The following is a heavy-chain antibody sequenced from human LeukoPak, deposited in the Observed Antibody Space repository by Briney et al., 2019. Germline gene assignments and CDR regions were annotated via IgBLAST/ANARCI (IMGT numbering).Heavy chain of an antibody. D-gene: IGHD3-22*01. CDR3: ARGRYYDDSSGYYGALGY. V-gene: IGHV3-66*01. Sequence: GGSLRLSCAASGFTVSSNYMSWVRQAPGKGLEWVSVIYSGGSTYYADSVKGRFTISRDNSKNTLYLQMNSLRAEDTAVYYCARGRYYDDSSGYYGALGYWGQGTLVTVSS. CDR1: GFTVSSNY. J-gene: IGHJ4*02. CDR2: IYSGGST.